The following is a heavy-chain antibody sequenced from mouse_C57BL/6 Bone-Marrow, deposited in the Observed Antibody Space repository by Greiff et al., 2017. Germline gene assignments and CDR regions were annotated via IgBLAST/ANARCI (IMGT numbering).Heavy chain of an antibody. CDR2: ISNGGGST. CDR3: ARDGRSLDWYFDV. D-gene: IGHD1-1*01. J-gene: IGHJ1*03. V-gene: IGHV5-12*01. Sequence: DVKLVESGGGLVQPGGSLKLSCAASGFTFSDYYMYWVRQTPEKRLEWVAYISNGGGSTYYPDTVKGRFTISRDTAKNTLYLQMSRLKSEDTAMYYCARDGRSLDWYFDVWGTGTTVTVSS. CDR1: GFTFSDYY.